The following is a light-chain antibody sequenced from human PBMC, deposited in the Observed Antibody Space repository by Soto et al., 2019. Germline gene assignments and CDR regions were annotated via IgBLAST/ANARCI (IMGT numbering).Light chain of an antibody. V-gene: IGKV1-39*01. CDR3: EQSYSSPRT. CDR2: AAS. CDR1: QTISSS. J-gene: IGKJ1*01. Sequence: DIQMPQSPSSLSASVGDRVTITCRPSQTISSSLNWYKQKPGKAPKLLIFAASSLQTGVPSRFSGSGSGTDFTLTISSLLPEDFATYYCEQSYSSPRTVGKGNKVDVK.